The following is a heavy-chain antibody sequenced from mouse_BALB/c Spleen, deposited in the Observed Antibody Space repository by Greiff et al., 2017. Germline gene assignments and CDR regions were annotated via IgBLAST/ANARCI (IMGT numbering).Heavy chain of an antibody. CDR1: GYTFTSYV. Sequence: EVKVVESGPELVKPGASVKMSCKASGYTFTSYVMHWVKQKPGQGLEWIGYINPYNDGTKYNEKFKGKATLTSDKSSSTAYMELSSLTSEDSAVYYYAREDYGSTLFDYWGQGTTLTVSS. CDR3: AREDYGSTLFDY. J-gene: IGHJ2*01. V-gene: IGHV1-14*01. D-gene: IGHD1-1*01. CDR2: INPYNDGT.